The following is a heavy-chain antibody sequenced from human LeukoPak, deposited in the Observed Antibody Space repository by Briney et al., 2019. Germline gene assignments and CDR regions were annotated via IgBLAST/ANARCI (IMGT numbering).Heavy chain of an antibody. Sequence: GGSLRLSCAASGFTFSSYAVYWVRQAPGKGLEWVSSNSGGSTYYADSVKGWFTISRDNSKNTLYLQMNSLRAEDTAVYHCAKDLGSSGWYIDYWGQGTLVTVSS. V-gene: IGHV3-23*01. CDR3: AKDLGSSGWYIDY. D-gene: IGHD6-19*01. CDR2: NSGGST. J-gene: IGHJ4*02. CDR1: GFTFSSYA.